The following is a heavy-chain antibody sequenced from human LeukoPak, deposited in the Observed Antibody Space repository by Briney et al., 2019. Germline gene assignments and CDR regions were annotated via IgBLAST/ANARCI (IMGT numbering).Heavy chain of an antibody. Sequence: SETLSLTCTVSGGSISSSSCHWGWIRQPPGKGLEWIGSIYYSGSTYYNPSLKSRVTISVDTSKNQFSLKLSSVTAADTAVYYCARDRTTVTEFDYWGQGTLVTVSS. V-gene: IGHV4-39*07. J-gene: IGHJ4*02. CDR2: IYYSGST. CDR1: GGSISSSSCH. CDR3: ARDRTTVTEFDY. D-gene: IGHD4-17*01.